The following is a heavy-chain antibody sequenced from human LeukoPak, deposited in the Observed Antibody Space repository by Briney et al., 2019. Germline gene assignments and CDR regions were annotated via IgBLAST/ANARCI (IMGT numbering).Heavy chain of an antibody. Sequence: SVKVSCKASGGTFSSYAISWVRQAPGQGLEWMGGIIPIFGTANYAQKFQGRVTITTDESTSTAYMELSSLRSEVTAVYYCARDAYYYDSSGYYTGLPSDYWGQGTLVTVSS. V-gene: IGHV1-69*05. CDR3: ARDAYYYDSSGYYTGLPSDY. J-gene: IGHJ4*02. CDR1: GGTFSSYA. D-gene: IGHD3-22*01. CDR2: IIPIFGTA.